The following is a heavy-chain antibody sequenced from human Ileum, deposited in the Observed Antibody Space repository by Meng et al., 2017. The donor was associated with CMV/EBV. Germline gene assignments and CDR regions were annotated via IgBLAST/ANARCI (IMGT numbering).Heavy chain of an antibody. Sequence: GESLKISCAASGSTFDGYAMSWVRQAPGKGLEWVSGISWNGGSTGYADSVKGRFTISRDNAQNSLHLQMNSLRAEDTALYHCARGGGKSAFDIWGQGTMVTVSS. CDR3: ARGGGKSAFDI. D-gene: IGHD3-10*01. CDR1: GSTFDGYA. V-gene: IGHV3-20*01. CDR2: ISWNGGST. J-gene: IGHJ3*02.